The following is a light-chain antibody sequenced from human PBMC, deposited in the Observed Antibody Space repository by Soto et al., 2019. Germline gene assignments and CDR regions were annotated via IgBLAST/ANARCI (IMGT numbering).Light chain of an antibody. CDR2: GAS. J-gene: IGKJ1*01. V-gene: IGKV3-15*01. CDR3: QQYNSYRT. Sequence: EIVMTQSPATLSVSPGERATLSCRASQSVSSNLAWYQQKPGQAPRLLIYGASTRATGIPARFSGSGSGTEFTLTISSLQPDDFATYYCQQYNSYRTFGQGTRWIS. CDR1: QSVSSN.